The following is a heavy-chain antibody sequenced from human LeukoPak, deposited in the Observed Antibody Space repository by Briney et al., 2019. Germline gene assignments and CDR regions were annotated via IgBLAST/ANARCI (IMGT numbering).Heavy chain of an antibody. CDR3: AKDLGWELPAEAY. V-gene: IGHV3-23*01. D-gene: IGHD1-26*01. J-gene: IGHJ4*02. CDR1: GFTFKNYV. CDR2: IYGSCFSI. Sequence: PGGSLRLSCVASGFTFKNYVMNWVRQAPGKGLEGLATIYGSCFSISYADSVKGRFTIPRDNSNNTLYLQMNSLRAEDTAMYYCAKDLGWELPAEAYWGQGILVTVSS.